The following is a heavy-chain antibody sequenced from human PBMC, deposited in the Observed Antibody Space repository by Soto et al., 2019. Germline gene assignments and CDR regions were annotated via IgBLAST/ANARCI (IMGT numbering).Heavy chain of an antibody. CDR2: IYTSGIT. V-gene: IGHV4-4*07. Sequence: AETLSRTFTVSGGSISSYYWSWIRQPAGKVLELIGRIYTSGITNYNPSLKSRVTMSVDTYKNHFSLKLSSVTAADTAVDYFEREFPYVFWSRYYTPDYVMDVWGQRTTVTIS. CDR3: EREFPYVFWSRYYTPDYVMDV. J-gene: IGHJ6*01. D-gene: IGHD3-3*01. CDR1: GGSISSYY.